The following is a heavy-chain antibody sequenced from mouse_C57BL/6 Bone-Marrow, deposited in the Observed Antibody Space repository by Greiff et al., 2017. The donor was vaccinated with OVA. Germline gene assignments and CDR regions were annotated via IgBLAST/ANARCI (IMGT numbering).Heavy chain of an antibody. CDR2: IYPRDGST. CDR1: GYTFTDHT. D-gene: IGHD1-1*01. CDR3: ARDYDGSSRGAY. V-gene: IGHV1-78*01. Sequence: QVQLQQSDAELVKPGASVKISCKVSGYTFTDHTIHWMKQRPEQGLEWIGYIYPRDGSTKYNEKFKGKATLTADKSSSTAYMQLNSLTSEDSAVDFGARDYDGSSRGAYWGQGTLVTVSA. J-gene: IGHJ3*01.